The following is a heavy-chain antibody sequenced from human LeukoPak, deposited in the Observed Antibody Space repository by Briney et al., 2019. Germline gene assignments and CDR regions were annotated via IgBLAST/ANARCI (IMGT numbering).Heavy chain of an antibody. J-gene: IGHJ4*02. Sequence: PGGSLRLSCTASGFTFSSYAMTWVRQAPEKGLEWASAISSSGSGTYYADSVKGRFTISRDNSKNTLYLQMNSLRAEDTAVYYCVKDIGNTLVTPDYWGQGTLVTVSS. D-gene: IGHD4-23*01. CDR2: ISSSGSGT. V-gene: IGHV3-23*01. CDR3: VKDIGNTLVTPDY. CDR1: GFTFSSYA.